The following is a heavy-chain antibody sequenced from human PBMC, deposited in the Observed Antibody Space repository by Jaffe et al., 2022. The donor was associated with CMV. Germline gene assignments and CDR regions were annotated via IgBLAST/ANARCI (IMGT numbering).Heavy chain of an antibody. CDR2: ISSSSSYI. Sequence: EVQLVESGGGLVKPGGSLRLSCAASGFTFSSYSMNWVRQAPGKGLEWVSSISSSSSYIYYADSVKGRFTISRDNAKNSLYLQMNSLRAEDTAVYYCAGEVVQATVTTFDWGQGTLVTVSS. D-gene: IGHD4-17*01. CDR1: GFTFSSYS. CDR3: AGEVVQATVTTFD. J-gene: IGHJ4*02. V-gene: IGHV3-21*01.